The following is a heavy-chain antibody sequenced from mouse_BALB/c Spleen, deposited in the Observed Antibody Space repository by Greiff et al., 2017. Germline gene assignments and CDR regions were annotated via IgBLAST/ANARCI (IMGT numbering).Heavy chain of an antibody. V-gene: IGHV1-69*02. CDR3: ARRYYYGSSYAMDY. D-gene: IGHD1-1*01. J-gene: IGHJ4*01. CDR1: GYTFTSYW. CDR2: IDPSDSYT. Sequence: QVQLQQPGAELVKPGASVKLSCKASGYTFTSYWMHWVKQRPGQGLEWIGEIDPSDSYTNYNQKFKGKATLTVDKSSSTAYMQLSSLTSEDSAVYYCARRYYYGSSYAMDYWGQGTSVTVSS.